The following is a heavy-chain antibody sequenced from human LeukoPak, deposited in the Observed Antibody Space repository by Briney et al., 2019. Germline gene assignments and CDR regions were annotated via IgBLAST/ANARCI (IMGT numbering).Heavy chain of an antibody. J-gene: IGHJ6*03. CDR1: GGSISITSYY. V-gene: IGHV4-39*07. Sequence: KTSETLSLTCTVSGGSISITSYYWSWIRQPPGKGLEWIGEINDSGSTKYNPSLKSRVTISIDTSKNQFSLKVTSVTAADTAVYYCARVKDPGGYYYYYYMDVWGKGTTVTVSS. CDR2: INDSGST. CDR3: ARVKDPGGYYYYYYMDV. D-gene: IGHD3-16*01.